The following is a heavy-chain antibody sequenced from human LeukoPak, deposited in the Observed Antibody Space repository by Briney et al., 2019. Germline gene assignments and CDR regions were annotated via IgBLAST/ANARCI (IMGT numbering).Heavy chain of an antibody. CDR2: IYESGST. Sequence: SETLSLTCTVSGXSISGSSYYWGWIRQPPGKGLEWIGTIYESGSTYYNPSLKSRVTIPVDTSKNQFSLKLSSVTAADTAVYYCARHSTWDRLSGFDYWGQGTLVTVSS. D-gene: IGHD1-26*01. J-gene: IGHJ4*02. CDR3: ARHSTWDRLSGFDY. V-gene: IGHV4-39*01. CDR1: GXSISGSSYY.